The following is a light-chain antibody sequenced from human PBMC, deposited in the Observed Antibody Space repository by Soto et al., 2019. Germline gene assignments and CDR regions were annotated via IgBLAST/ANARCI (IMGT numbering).Light chain of an antibody. J-gene: IGLJ2*01. Sequence: QSVLTQPPSVSGAPGQRVTISCTGRSSNIGAGYDVHWYLQLPGTAPKLLIYANSNRPSGVPDRFSGSKSGTSASLAITGLQAEDEADYYCQSYDTSLSVVFGGGTNSPS. CDR3: QSYDTSLSVV. V-gene: IGLV1-40*01. CDR2: ANS. CDR1: SSNIGAGYD.